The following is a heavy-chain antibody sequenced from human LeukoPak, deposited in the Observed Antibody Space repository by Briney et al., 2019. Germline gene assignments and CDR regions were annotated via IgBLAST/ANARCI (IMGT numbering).Heavy chain of an antibody. CDR3: TRDVRLRHKYYYMDV. V-gene: IGHV3-11*04. D-gene: IGHD4-17*01. J-gene: IGHJ6*03. CDR2: ITNSGSTT. CDR1: GFTFSDYY. Sequence: PGGSLRLSCVASGFTFSDYYMSWIRQAPGKGLEWISYITNSGSTTFYADSVKGRFSISRDNANNSLFPQMNSLRAEDTAVYYCTRDVRLRHKYYYMDVWGKGTTVTVSS.